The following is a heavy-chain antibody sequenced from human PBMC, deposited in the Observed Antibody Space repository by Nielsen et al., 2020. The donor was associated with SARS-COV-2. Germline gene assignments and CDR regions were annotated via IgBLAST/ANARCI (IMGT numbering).Heavy chain of an antibody. D-gene: IGHD2-2*01. CDR2: IYPGDSDT. J-gene: IGHJ4*02. CDR1: GYSFTSYW. CDR3: ARHSRYCSSTSCYSYFDY. Sequence: KVSCKGSGYSFTSYWIGWVRQMPGKGLEWMGIIYPGDSDTRYSPSFQGQVTISADKSISTAYLQWSSLKASDTAMHYCARHSRYCSSTSCYSYFDYWGQGTLVTVSS. V-gene: IGHV5-51*01.